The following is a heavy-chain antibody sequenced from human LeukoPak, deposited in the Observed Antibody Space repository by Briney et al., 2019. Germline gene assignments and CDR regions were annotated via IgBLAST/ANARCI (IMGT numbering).Heavy chain of an antibody. CDR2: IRYDGSNK. Sequence: GGSLRLSCAASGFTFSSYSMNWVRQAPGKGLEWVAFIRYDGSNKYYADSVKGRFTISRDNSKNTLYLQMNSLRAEDTAVYYCATDIVVVPAAQPLGSQHWGQGTLVTVSS. CDR3: ATDIVVVPAAQPLGSQH. V-gene: IGHV3-30*02. CDR1: GFTFSSYS. D-gene: IGHD2-2*01. J-gene: IGHJ1*01.